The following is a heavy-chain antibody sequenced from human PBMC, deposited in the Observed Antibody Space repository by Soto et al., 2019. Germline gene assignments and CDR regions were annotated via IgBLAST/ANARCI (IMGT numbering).Heavy chain of an antibody. D-gene: IGHD4-4*01. CDR2: INPNSGGT. Sequence: QVQLVQSGAEVKKPGASVKVSCKASGYTFTGYYMHWVRQAPGQGLEWMGWINPNSGGTNYAQKFQGWVTMTRDTSISTAYMELSRLRSDDTAVYYCARDPELAIYSNHTGGWFDPWGQGTLVTVSS. CDR1: GYTFTGYY. J-gene: IGHJ5*02. V-gene: IGHV1-2*04. CDR3: ARDPELAIYSNHTGGWFDP.